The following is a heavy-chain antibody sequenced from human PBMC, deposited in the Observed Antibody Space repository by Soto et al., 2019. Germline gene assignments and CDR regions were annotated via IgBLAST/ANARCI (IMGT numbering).Heavy chain of an antibody. CDR3: ARVSGYYLLDY. CDR1: GYTFTNYA. V-gene: IGHV1-3*05. D-gene: IGHD5-12*01. CDR2: INADNGNT. J-gene: IGHJ4*02. Sequence: QVQLVQSGAEEKKPGASVKVSCKASGYTFTNYAMHWVRQAPGQRLEWMGWINADNGNTKYSQKFQGRVTMTRDTDASTAYMELSSLRSEDTAVYYCARVSGYYLLDYWGQGTLVTVSS.